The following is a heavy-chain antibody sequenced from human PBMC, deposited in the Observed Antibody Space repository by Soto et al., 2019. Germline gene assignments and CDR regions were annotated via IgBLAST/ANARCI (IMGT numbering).Heavy chain of an antibody. CDR3: ARVSRRGVVSRPVKPRTGPTNDDAFDI. Sequence: GGSLRLSCAASGFTFSSYSMNWVRQAPGKGLEWVSSISSSSSYIYYADSVKGRFTISRDNAKNSLYLQMNSLRAEDTAVYYCARVSRRGVVSRPVKPRTGPTNDDAFDIWGQGTMVTVSS. J-gene: IGHJ3*02. D-gene: IGHD2-8*02. CDR1: GFTFSSYS. V-gene: IGHV3-21*01. CDR2: ISSSSSYI.